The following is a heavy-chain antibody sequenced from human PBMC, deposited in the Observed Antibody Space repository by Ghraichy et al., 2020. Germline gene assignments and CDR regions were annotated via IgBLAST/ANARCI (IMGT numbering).Heavy chain of an antibody. J-gene: IGHJ6*02. CDR2: ISSSSSTI. CDR3: ARDELVVVPAATIDYYYYCMDV. V-gene: IGHV3-48*04. Sequence: GGSLRLSCAASGFTFSSYSMNWVRQAPGKGLEWVSYISSSSSTIYYADSVKGRFTISRDNAKNSLYLQMNSLRAEDTAVYYCARDELVVVPAATIDYYYYCMDVWGQGTTVTVSS. D-gene: IGHD2-2*01. CDR1: GFTFSSYS.